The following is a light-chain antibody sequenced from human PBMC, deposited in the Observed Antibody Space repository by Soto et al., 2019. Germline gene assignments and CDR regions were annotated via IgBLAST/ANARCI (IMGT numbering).Light chain of an antibody. Sequence: EIVLTQSPGTLSLSPGERATLSCRASQSVSCNYLAWYQQRPAQAPRLLIYGAFRRATGLPDRISGSGSGTDFTLTISRLEHEDFAMYFCQKYDTSPYTFGQGTKLEIK. CDR2: GAF. CDR3: QKYDTSPYT. V-gene: IGKV3-20*01. CDR1: QSVSCNY. J-gene: IGKJ2*01.